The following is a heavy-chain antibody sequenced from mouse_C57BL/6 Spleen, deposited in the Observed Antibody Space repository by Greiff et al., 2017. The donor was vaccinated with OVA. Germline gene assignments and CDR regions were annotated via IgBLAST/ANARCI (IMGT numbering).Heavy chain of an antibody. CDR2: INPNYGTT. D-gene: IGHD1-1*01. J-gene: IGHJ4*01. CDR3: ARERITTSMDY. CDR1: GYSFTDYN. V-gene: IGHV1-39*01. Sequence: VQLQQSGPELVQPGASVKISCKASGYSFTDYNMNWVQQSTGKSLEWIGVINPNYGTTSYNQKFKGKATLTVDQSSSTAYMQLNRLTSEASAVYYCARERITTSMDYWGQGTSVTVSA.